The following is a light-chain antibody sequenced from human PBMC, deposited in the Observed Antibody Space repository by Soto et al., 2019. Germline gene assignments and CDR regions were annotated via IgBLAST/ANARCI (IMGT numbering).Light chain of an antibody. CDR3: QQYVSSVT. CDR1: QSVDSSL. V-gene: IGKV3-20*01. CDR2: GAS. J-gene: IGKJ1*01. Sequence: EIVLTQSPGSLSLSPGERATLSCRASQSVDSSLFAWYQKKPGQAPRLLIYGASKRATGIPDRFSGSGSGTDFTLTISSVETEDFAVYDCQQYVSSVTFGQGTKVESK.